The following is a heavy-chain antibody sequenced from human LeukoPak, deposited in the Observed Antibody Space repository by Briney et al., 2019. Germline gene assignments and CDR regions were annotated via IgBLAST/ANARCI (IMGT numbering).Heavy chain of an antibody. CDR3: AREADVQYSSPDY. CDR2: ISSLSTYI. D-gene: IGHD6-6*01. J-gene: IGHJ4*02. V-gene: IGHV3-21*01. CDR1: GFTFTSYS. Sequence: GGSLRLSCAASGFTFTSYSMNWVRQAPGKGLEWVSSISSLSTYIYYADSVKGRFTISRDNAQNSLFLQMNSLSAEDTAVYYCAREADVQYSSPDYWGQGTLVTVSS.